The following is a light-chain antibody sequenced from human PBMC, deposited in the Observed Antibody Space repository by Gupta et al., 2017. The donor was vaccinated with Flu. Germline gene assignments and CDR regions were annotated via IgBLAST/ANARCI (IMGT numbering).Light chain of an antibody. CDR2: DDT. V-gene: IGLV3-10*01. CDR1: LLAKKY. CDR3: FSTDTAANVG. J-gene: IGLJ2*01. Sequence: PGQTARTPFSGELLAKKYAFWHQQRSGPAPVLCIYDDTKRHSMIPGRVSASTSGTTNTITITGAQVDDDAYYYSFSTDTAANVGFGGGTKLTVL.